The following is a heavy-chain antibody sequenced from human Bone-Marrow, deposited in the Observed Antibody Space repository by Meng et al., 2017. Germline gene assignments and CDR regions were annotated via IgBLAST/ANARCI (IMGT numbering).Heavy chain of an antibody. J-gene: IGHJ6*02. CDR1: GYSFTSYW. Sequence: GESLKISCKGSGYSFTSYWIGWVRQMPGKGLEWMGIIYPGDSDTRYSPSFQGQVTISADKSISTAYLQWSSLKASDTAMYYCARHTDYGDYGFWLGTYYYYYGMDVWGQGTTVTVSS. CDR2: IYPGDSDT. V-gene: IGHV5-51*01. CDR3: ARHTDYGDYGFWLGTYYYYYGMDV. D-gene: IGHD4-17*01.